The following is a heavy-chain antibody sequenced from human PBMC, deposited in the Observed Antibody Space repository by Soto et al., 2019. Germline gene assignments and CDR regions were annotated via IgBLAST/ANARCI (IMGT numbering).Heavy chain of an antibody. CDR3: AKDSVGYGDYGESFDY. CDR1: GFTFSSYA. D-gene: IGHD4-17*01. CDR2: ISGSGGST. V-gene: IGHV3-23*01. Sequence: GGSLRLSCAASGFTFSSYAMSWVRQAPGKGLEWVSAISGSGGSTYYADSVKGRFTISRDNSKNTLYLQMNSLRAEDTAVYYCAKDSVGYGDYGESFDYWGQGTLVTVSS. J-gene: IGHJ4*02.